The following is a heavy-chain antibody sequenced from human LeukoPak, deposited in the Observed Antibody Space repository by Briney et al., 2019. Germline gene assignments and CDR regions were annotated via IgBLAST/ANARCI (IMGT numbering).Heavy chain of an antibody. CDR1: GFTFSSYA. V-gene: IGHV3-23*01. CDR3: AKVRGVYCSSPACYYYDS. Sequence: GGSLRLSCGASGFTFSSYAMSWVRQTPGRGLEWVAGVSPSGGRTLYADSVEGRITISRDNSNDTVYLQLSSLRAEDSALYYCAKVRGVYCSSPACYYYDSWGQGTPVTVSS. J-gene: IGHJ4*02. D-gene: IGHD2-2*01. CDR2: VSPSGGRT.